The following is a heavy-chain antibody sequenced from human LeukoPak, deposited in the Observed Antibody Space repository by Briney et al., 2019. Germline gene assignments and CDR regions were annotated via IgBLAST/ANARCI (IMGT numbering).Heavy chain of an antibody. CDR3: ARVVWRYFDY. Sequence: SETLSLTCAVYGGSFSGYYWSWIRQPPGKGLEWIGEINHSGSANYNPSLKSRVTISVDTSKNQFSLKLSSVTAADTAVYYCARVVWRYFDYWGQGTLVTVSS. J-gene: IGHJ4*02. D-gene: IGHD2-21*01. CDR1: GGSFSGYY. CDR2: INHSGSA. V-gene: IGHV4-34*01.